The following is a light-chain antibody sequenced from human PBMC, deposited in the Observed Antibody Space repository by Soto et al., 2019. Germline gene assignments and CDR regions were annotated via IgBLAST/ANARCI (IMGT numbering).Light chain of an antibody. CDR2: SAS. CDR3: HQYGYSPNT. Sequence: EIVLTQSPGTLSLSPGERATLSCRASRSVSSRYLAWYQQKPGQAPRLLIYSASSRATGIPDRFSGSGSGTDFTLTITGLEPEDFAVYHCHQYGYSPNTFGQGTKLEIK. V-gene: IGKV3-20*01. J-gene: IGKJ2*01. CDR1: RSVSSRY.